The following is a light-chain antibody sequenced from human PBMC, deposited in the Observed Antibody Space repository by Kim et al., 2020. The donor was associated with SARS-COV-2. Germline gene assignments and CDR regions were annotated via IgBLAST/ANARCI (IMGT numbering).Light chain of an antibody. CDR2: QDS. J-gene: IGLJ2*01. V-gene: IGLV3-1*01. CDR3: QAWDSSTGV. CDR1: KLGDKY. Sequence: SSELTQPPSVAVSPGQTASITCSGDKLGDKYACWYQQKPGQSPVLVIYQDSKRPSVIPERFSGSNSGNTATLTISGTQAMDEADYCCQAWDSSTGVFGGGTQLTVL.